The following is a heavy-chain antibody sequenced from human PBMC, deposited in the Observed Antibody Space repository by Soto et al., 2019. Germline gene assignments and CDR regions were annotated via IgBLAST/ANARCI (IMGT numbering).Heavy chain of an antibody. CDR1: GLTFSSYA. J-gene: IGHJ6*02. CDR3: ATRRNLYCSGGSCYDLYYSYYYGMDV. Sequence: GGSLRLSCAASGLTFSSYAMSWVRQAPGKGLEWVSAISGSGGSTYYADSVKGRFTISRDNSKNTLYLQMNSLRAEDTAVYYCATRRNLYCSGGSCYDLYYSYYYGMDVWGQGTTVTVSS. CDR2: ISGSGGST. D-gene: IGHD2-15*01. V-gene: IGHV3-23*01.